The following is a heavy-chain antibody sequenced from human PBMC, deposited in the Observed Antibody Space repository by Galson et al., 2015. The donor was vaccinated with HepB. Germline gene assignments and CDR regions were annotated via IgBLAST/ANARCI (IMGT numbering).Heavy chain of an antibody. Sequence: SLRLSCASSGFTFGDYAMNWVRQAPGKGLEWVAFIRTETYGGTTEYAASVKGRFTIFRDDSNSIAYLQMNSLKIADTAVYYCTRDLGYYYGSGSDDWGRGTLVSVSS. CDR1: GFTFGDYA. CDR2: IRTETYGGTT. D-gene: IGHD3-10*01. CDR3: TRDLGYYYGSGSDD. V-gene: IGHV3-49*04. J-gene: IGHJ4*02.